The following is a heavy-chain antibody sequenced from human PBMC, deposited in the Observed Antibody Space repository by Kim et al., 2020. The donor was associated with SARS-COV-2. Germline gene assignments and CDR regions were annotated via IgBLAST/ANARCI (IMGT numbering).Heavy chain of an antibody. Sequence: GGSLRLSCAASGFTFDDYAMHWVRQAPGKGLEWVSGISWNSGSIGYADSVKGRFTISRDNAKNSLYLQMNSLRAEDTALYYCAKIELLWFGESYFDYWGQGTLVTVSS. CDR1: GFTFDDYA. J-gene: IGHJ4*02. CDR2: ISWNSGSI. V-gene: IGHV3-9*01. CDR3: AKIELLWFGESYFDY. D-gene: IGHD3-10*01.